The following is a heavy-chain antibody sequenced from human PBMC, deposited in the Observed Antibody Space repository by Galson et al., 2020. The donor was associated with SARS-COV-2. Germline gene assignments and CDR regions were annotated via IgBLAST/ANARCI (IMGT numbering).Heavy chain of an antibody. D-gene: IGHD4-17*01. CDR2: ISGSGGST. CDR1: GFTFSSYA. CDR3: AKGGDYVRC. J-gene: IGHJ4*02. V-gene: IGHV3-23*01. Sequence: GESLKISCAASGFTFSSYAMSWVRQAPGKGLEWVSAISGSGGSTYYADSVKGRFTISRDNSKNTLYLQMNSLRAEDTAVYYCAKGGDYVRCWGQGTLVTVSS.